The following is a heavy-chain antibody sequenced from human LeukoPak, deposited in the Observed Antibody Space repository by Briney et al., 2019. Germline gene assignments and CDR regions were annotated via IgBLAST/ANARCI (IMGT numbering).Heavy chain of an antibody. D-gene: IGHD5-18*01. CDR1: GFTFSSYA. CDR3: ARGRPGGQLWLVSPDFDY. V-gene: IGHV4-34*01. J-gene: IGHJ4*02. CDR2: INHSGST. Sequence: TGGSLRLSCAASGFTFSSYAMSWVRQPPGKGLEWIGEINHSGSTNYNPSLKSRVTISVDTSKNQFSLKLSSVTAADTAVYYCARGRPGGQLWLVSPDFDYWGQGTLVTVSS.